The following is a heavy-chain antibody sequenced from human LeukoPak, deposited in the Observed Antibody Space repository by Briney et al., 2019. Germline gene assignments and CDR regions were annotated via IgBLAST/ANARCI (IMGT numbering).Heavy chain of an antibody. CDR2: IYYSGST. J-gene: IGHJ3*02. D-gene: IGHD3-10*01. CDR3: ARAYYYGSGSYAFDI. CDR1: GGSISIISYY. Sequence: SETLSLTCTVSGGSISIISYYWGWIRQPPGKGLEWIGYIYYSGSTNHNPSLKSRVTISVDTSKNQFSLKLSSVTAADTAVYYCARAYYYGSGSYAFDIWGQGTMVTVSS. V-gene: IGHV4-61*05.